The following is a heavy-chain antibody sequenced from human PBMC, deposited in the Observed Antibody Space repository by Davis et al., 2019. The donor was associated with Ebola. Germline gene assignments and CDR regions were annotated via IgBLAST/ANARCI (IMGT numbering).Heavy chain of an antibody. CDR1: GFTFSDYY. J-gene: IGHJ1*01. V-gene: IGHV3-11*05. CDR2: ISTSSTYT. D-gene: IGHD3-3*01. Sequence: GESLKISCAASGFTFSDYYMSWIRQAPGKGLEWVSYISTSSTYTNYADSVKGRFTISRDNSKNSLYLQMNSLRNEDTAFYYCAKDMRGFGVVIPTLHHWGQGTLVTVSS. CDR3: AKDMRGFGVVIPTLHH.